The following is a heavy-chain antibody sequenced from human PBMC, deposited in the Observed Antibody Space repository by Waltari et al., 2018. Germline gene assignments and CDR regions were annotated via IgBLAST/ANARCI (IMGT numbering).Heavy chain of an antibody. Sequence: QVQLQQWGAGLLKPSETLSLTCAVYGGSFSRYYWSWIRQPPGKGLEWIGEINHSGSTNYNPSLKSRVTISVDTSKNQFSLKLSSVTAADTAVYYCAGTYCSGGSCELPFDYWGQGTLVTVSS. CDR1: GGSFSRYY. CDR3: AGTYCSGGSCELPFDY. J-gene: IGHJ4*02. CDR2: INHSGST. V-gene: IGHV4-34*01. D-gene: IGHD2-15*01.